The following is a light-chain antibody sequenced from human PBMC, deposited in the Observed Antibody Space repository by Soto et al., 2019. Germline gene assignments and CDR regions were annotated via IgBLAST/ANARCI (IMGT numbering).Light chain of an antibody. CDR1: SGHSSYA. CDR2: LNSDGSH. CDR3: QTWVGTGNVV. J-gene: IGLJ2*01. Sequence: QSVLTQSPSASASLGASVKVTCTLSSGHSSYAIAWHQQQPEKGTRYLMKLNSDGSHSKGDGIPDRFSGSSSGAERYLTISSLQSEDEDDYYCQTWVGTGNVVFVGGTKLTVL. V-gene: IGLV4-69*01.